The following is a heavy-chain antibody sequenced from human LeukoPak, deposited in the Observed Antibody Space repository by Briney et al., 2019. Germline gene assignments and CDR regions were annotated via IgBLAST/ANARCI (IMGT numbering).Heavy chain of an antibody. Sequence: ASVKVSCKASGYTFTGYYMHWVRQAPGQGLEWMGWINPNSGGTNYAQKFQGRVTMTTDTSISTAYMELSRLRSDDTAVYYCASTLNTVTPSPFDYGGEGTLVIVSS. CDR1: GYTFTGYY. CDR2: INPNSGGT. V-gene: IGHV1-2*02. J-gene: IGHJ4*02. CDR3: ASTLNTVTPSPFDY. D-gene: IGHD4-11*01.